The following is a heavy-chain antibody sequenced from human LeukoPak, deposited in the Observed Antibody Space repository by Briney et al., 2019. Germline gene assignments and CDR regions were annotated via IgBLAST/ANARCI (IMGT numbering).Heavy chain of an antibody. CDR3: ARDLGIGWFDP. V-gene: IGHV3-33*01. CDR1: GFTFSSYG. D-gene: IGHD3-3*02. J-gene: IGHJ5*02. CDR2: IWYDGSNK. Sequence: GTSLRLSCAASGFTFSSYGMHWVRQSPGKGLEWVAVIWYDGSNKYYADSVKGRFTISRDNAKNSLYLQMNSLRAEDTAVYYCARDLGIGWFDPWGQGTLVTVSS.